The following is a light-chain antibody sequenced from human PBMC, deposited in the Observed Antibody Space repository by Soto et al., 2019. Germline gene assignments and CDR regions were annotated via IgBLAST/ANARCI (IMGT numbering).Light chain of an antibody. Sequence: SYELTQPPSVSVAPGKTATITCGGNNIGSKSVHWYQQKPGQAPVLVIYYNSDRPSGIPERFSGSNSGNTATLTISRVEAGDEADYHCQVWDFSSDHFYVFGTGNKLTVL. CDR3: QVWDFSSDHFYV. V-gene: IGLV3-21*04. CDR1: NIGSKS. J-gene: IGLJ1*01. CDR2: YNS.